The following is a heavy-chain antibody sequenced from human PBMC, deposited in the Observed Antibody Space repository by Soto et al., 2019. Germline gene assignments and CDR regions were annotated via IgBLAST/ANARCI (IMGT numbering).Heavy chain of an antibody. J-gene: IGHJ4*02. CDR1: GFTFSSRW. Sequence: EVQLVESGGGLVQPGVSLRLSCEASGFTFSSRWMTWVRQGPGKGLEWVANINQDETGKDYVDSVKGRFTTSRDNAKNSLYLQMNSLRAEDTAVYYCATHDGPAAAGLVLDFWGQGTLVTVSS. CDR2: INQDETGK. V-gene: IGHV3-7*02. CDR3: ATHDGPAAAGLVLDF. D-gene: IGHD6-13*01.